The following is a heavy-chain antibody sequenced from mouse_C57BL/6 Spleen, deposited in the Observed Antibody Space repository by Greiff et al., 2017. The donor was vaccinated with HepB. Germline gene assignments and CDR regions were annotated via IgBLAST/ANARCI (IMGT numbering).Heavy chain of an antibody. V-gene: IGHV3-6*01. Sequence: EVQLQQSGPGLVKPSQSLSLTCSVTGYSITSGYYWNWIRQFPGNKLEWMGYISYDGSNNYNPSLKNRISITRDTSKNQFFLKLNSVTTEDTATYYCAVYDYDEGDFDYWGQGTTLTVSS. CDR1: GYSITSGYY. D-gene: IGHD2-4*01. J-gene: IGHJ2*01. CDR2: ISYDGSN. CDR3: AVYDYDEGDFDY.